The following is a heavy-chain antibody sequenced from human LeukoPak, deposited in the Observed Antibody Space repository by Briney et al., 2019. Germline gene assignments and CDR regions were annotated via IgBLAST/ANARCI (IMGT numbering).Heavy chain of an antibody. J-gene: IGHJ5*02. CDR2: IYTSGST. Sequence: PSETLSLTCTVSGGSISSYYGSWIRQPAGKGLEWIGRIYTSGSTNYNPSLKSRVTMSVDTSKNQFSLKLSSVTAADTAVYYCARVLVVAATPTEVNNWFDPWGQGNLVTVSS. CDR1: GGSISSYY. D-gene: IGHD2-15*01. CDR3: ARVLVVAATPTEVNNWFDP. V-gene: IGHV4-4*07.